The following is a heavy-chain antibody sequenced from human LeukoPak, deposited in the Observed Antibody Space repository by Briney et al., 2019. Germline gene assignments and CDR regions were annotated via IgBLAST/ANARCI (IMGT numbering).Heavy chain of an antibody. CDR3: AKTTITILDAFDI. D-gene: IGHD3-3*01. CDR1: GFTFSSYG. CDR2: IRYDGSNK. J-gene: IGHJ3*02. Sequence: GGSLRLSCAASGFTFSSYGMHWVRQAPGKGLEWVAFIRYDGSNKYYADSVKGRFTISRDNSKNTLYLQMNSLRAEDTAVYYCAKTTITILDAFDIWGQGTIVTVSS. V-gene: IGHV3-30*02.